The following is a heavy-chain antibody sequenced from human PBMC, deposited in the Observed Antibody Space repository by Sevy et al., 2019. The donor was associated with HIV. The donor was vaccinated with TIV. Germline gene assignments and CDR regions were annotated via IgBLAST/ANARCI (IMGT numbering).Heavy chain of an antibody. V-gene: IGHV4-39*01. D-gene: IGHD3-3*01. CDR3: ARQVDTIFGVVIIGNWFDP. CDR2: IYYSGST. J-gene: IGHJ5*02. CDR1: GGSISSSSYY. Sequence: SETLSLTCTVSGGSISSSSYYWGWIRQPPGKGLEWIGSIYYSGSTYYNPSLKSRVTISVDTSKNQFSLKLSSVTAAETAVYYCARQVDTIFGVVIIGNWFDPWGQGTLVTVSS.